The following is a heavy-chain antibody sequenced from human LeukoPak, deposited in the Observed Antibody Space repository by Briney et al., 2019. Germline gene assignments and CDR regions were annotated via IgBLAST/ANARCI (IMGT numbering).Heavy chain of an antibody. CDR2: IYTSGST. CDR3: AKERLTYSGSPFDY. J-gene: IGHJ4*02. D-gene: IGHD1-26*01. Sequence: TSETLSLTCTVSGGSISSYYWSWIRQPAGKGLEWIGRIYTSGSTNYNPSLKSRVTMSVDTSKNQFSLKLSSVTAADTAVYYCAKERLTYSGSPFDYWGQGTLVTVSS. CDR1: GGSISSYY. V-gene: IGHV4-4*07.